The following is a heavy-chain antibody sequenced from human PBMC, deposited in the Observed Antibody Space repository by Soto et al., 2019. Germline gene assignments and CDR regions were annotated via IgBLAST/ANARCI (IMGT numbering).Heavy chain of an antibody. CDR2: IIPIFGTA. CDR3: ASGYGGNSSPGYFQH. CDR1: GGTFSIYA. J-gene: IGHJ1*01. Sequence: SVKVSCKASGGTFSIYAISCVLQSPLQGLEWMGGIIPIFGTANYAQKFQGRVTITADESTSTAYMELSSLRSEDTAVYYCASGYGGNSSPGYFQHWGQGTLVTVSS. D-gene: IGHD2-21*02. V-gene: IGHV1-69*13.